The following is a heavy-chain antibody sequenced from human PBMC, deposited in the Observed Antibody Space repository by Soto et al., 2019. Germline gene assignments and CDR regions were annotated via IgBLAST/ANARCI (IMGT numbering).Heavy chain of an antibody. CDR2: INSDGSST. CDR1: GFTFSSNW. J-gene: IGHJ4*02. D-gene: IGHD2-21*02. CDR3: SRVGGDLDY. Sequence: EVQLLESGGGLVQTGGSLRLSCAASGFTFSSNWMHWVRQAPGKGVVWVSRINSDGSSTYYADSVKGRFTISRDSAKNTLTLKMNSLRAEVTAVYYCSRVGGDLDYWGQGTLVTVSS. V-gene: IGHV3-74*01.